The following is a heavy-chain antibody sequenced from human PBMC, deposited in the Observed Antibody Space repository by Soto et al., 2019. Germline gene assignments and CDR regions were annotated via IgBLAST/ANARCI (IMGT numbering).Heavy chain of an antibody. J-gene: IGHJ5*02. Sequence: GGSLRLSCAASGFTFSGYAMSWVRQAPGKGLEWVSAISGSGGSTYYADSVKGRFTISRDNSKNTLYLQMNSLRAEDTAVYYCATSSGWYGDNWFDPWGQGTLVTVSS. D-gene: IGHD6-19*01. V-gene: IGHV3-23*01. CDR2: ISGSGGST. CDR3: ATSSGWYGDNWFDP. CDR1: GFTFSGYA.